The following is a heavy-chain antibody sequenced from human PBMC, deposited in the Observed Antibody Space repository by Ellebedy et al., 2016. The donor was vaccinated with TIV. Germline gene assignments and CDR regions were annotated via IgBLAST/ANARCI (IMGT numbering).Heavy chain of an antibody. D-gene: IGHD5-12*01. CDR2: ISSSSSYI. Sequence: GGSLRLSCAASGFTFSSYSMNWVRQAPGKGLEWVSSISSSSSYIYYADSVKGRFTISRDNAKNSLYLQMNSLRAEDTAVYYCARDFLNIGYDINYYGMDVWGQGTTVTVCS. CDR1: GFTFSSYS. V-gene: IGHV3-21*01. CDR3: ARDFLNIGYDINYYGMDV. J-gene: IGHJ6*02.